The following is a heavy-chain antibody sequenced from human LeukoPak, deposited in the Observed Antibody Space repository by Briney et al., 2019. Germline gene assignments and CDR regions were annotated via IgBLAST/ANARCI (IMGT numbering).Heavy chain of an antibody. D-gene: IGHD3-22*01. CDR2: IYPGDSDT. CDR3: ATYYDSSSYFNVFEI. Sequence: GESLKISCHGSGYSFSNYWIGWVRQMPGKGLECMGIIYPGDSDTRYSPSFQGHVTISVDRYLRVAYLQWSSLKASHSGIYYCATYYDSSSYFNVFEIWGQGTMVTVSS. CDR1: GYSFSNYW. J-gene: IGHJ3*02. V-gene: IGHV5-51*01.